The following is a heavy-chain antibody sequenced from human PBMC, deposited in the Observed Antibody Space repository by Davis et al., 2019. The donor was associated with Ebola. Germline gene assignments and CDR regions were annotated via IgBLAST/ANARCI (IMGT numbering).Heavy chain of an antibody. V-gene: IGHV4-59*08. CDR2: IYYSGST. Sequence: MPSETLSLTCTVSGGSISNYYWSWIRQPPGKGLEWIGYIYYSGSTNYNPSLKSRVAISVDTSKNQFSLKLSSVTAADTAVYYCARTLVTTITLFDYWGQGTLVTVSS. CDR1: GGSISNYY. D-gene: IGHD4-11*01. J-gene: IGHJ4*02. CDR3: ARTLVTTITLFDY.